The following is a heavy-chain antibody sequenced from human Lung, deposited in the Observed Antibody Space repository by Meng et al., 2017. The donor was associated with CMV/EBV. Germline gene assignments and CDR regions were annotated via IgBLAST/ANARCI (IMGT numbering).Heavy chain of an antibody. V-gene: IGHV4-30-4*08. D-gene: IGHD5-18*01. CDR3: ARALDTAMVTFDY. J-gene: IGHJ4*02. Sequence: VQLQRSGPGLVKPSQTPSLTCTVPGGSISSGDYYWSWIRQPPGKGLEWIGYIYYSGSTYYNPSLKSRVTISVDTSKNQFSLKLSSVTAADTAVYYCARALDTAMVTFDYWGQGTLVTVSS. CDR1: GGSISSGDYY. CDR2: IYYSGST.